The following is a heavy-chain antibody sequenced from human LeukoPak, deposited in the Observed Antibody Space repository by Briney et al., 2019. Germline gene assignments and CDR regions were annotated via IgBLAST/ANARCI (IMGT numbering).Heavy chain of an antibody. V-gene: IGHV3-23*01. Sequence: GGSLRLSCVASGFTFSSYAVSWFRQAPGKGLEWVSTVGRSGVDTYYADSVRGRFTISKDSSKNTLQMNSLSAEDTAIYYCVKHSGGVYGNSDSWGQGILVTISS. D-gene: IGHD1-1*01. CDR2: VGRSGVDT. CDR1: GFTFSSYA. J-gene: IGHJ4*02. CDR3: VKHSGGVYGNSDS.